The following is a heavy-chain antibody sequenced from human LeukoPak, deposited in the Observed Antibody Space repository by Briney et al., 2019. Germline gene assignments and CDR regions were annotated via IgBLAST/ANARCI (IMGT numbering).Heavy chain of an antibody. D-gene: IGHD3-22*01. V-gene: IGHV4-59*01. CDR3: ARDRGNYYDSSGYYDY. CDR1: GGSISYYY. CDR2: IYYSGST. J-gene: IGHJ4*02. Sequence: SETLSLTCTVSGGSISYYYWSWIRQPPGKGLEWIGYIYYSGSTNYNPSLKSRVTISVDTSKNQFSLKLSSVTAADTAVYYCARDRGNYYDSSGYYDYWGQGTLVTVSS.